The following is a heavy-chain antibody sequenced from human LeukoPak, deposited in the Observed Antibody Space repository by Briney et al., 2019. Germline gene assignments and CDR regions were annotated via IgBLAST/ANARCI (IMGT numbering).Heavy chain of an antibody. D-gene: IGHD6-13*01. CDR1: GGSISSYY. CDR2: IYTSGST. CDR3: AGSVIAAAGTYYYYGMDV. Sequence: PSETLSLTCTVSGGSISSYYWSWIRQPAGKGLEWIGRIYTSGSTNYNPSLKSRVTMSVDTSKNQFSLKLSSVTAADTAVYYCAGSVIAAAGTYYYYGMDVWGQGTTVTASS. J-gene: IGHJ6*02. V-gene: IGHV4-4*07.